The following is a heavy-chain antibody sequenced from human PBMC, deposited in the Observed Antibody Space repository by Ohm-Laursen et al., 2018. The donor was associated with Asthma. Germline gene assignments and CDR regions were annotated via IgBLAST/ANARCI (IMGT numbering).Heavy chain of an antibody. CDR1: GFTFSSYG. D-gene: IGHD1-26*01. CDR3: ARIGPEWELPGREYSLHH. CDR2: ISTASTFI. Sequence: SLRLSCTASGFTFSSYGMHWVRQVPGKGLEWVASISTASTFIYYADSVRGRFTTSRDNAKSSVYLQMNSLRAEDTALYYCARIGPEWELPGREYSLHHWGQGTQVTVSS. V-gene: IGHV3-21*01. J-gene: IGHJ1*01.